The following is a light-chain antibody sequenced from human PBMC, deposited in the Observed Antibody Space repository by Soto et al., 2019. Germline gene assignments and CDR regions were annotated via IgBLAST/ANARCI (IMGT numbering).Light chain of an antibody. V-gene: IGKV3-20*01. J-gene: IGKJ2*01. CDR3: QQYDRSPVT. Sequence: ENVLTQSPGTLSLSPGERATLSCRASQSVSSSYLTWYQQKPGQAPRLRIYGASSRATDIPDRFSGSGSGKDFTLTISRLEPEDFAVYYCQQYDRSPVTFGQGTKLEIK. CDR1: QSVSSSY. CDR2: GAS.